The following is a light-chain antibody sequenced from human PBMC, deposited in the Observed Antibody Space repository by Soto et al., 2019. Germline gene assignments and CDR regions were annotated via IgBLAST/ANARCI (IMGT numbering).Light chain of an antibody. J-gene: IGKJ5*01. CDR1: QTVNNNY. Sequence: VWAESGWSVAFGGVERAILSCIASQTVNNNYLAWCQQKPGQAPRILIYGESRRATGIPDRFSGSASGTAFTLTLRTLEPEDSAVSFCQPSPALPMTFGQGTRLEI. CDR3: QPSPALPMT. V-gene: IGKV3-20*01. CDR2: GES.